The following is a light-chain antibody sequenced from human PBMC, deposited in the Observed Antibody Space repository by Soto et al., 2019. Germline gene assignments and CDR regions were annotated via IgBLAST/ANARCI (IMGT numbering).Light chain of an antibody. CDR2: AAS. V-gene: IGKV1-12*01. J-gene: IGKJ5*01. Sequence: DIHITQSPSTLSSSLGDRGTITFLAIQGISTWLAWYQQKPGKAPKLLIYAASTLQSGVPSRFSGSGSGTDFTLTISSLKPEDFATYYCQQANSFPLTFGQGTRLEIK. CDR3: QQANSFPLT. CDR1: QGISTW.